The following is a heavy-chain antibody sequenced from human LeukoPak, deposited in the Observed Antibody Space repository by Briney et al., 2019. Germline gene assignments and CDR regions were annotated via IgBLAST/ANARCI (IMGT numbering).Heavy chain of an antibody. V-gene: IGHV4-34*01. Sequence: PSETLSLTCAVYGGSFSGYYWSWIRQPPGKGLEWIGEINHSGSTNYNPSLKSRVTISVDTSKNQFFLKLSSVTAADTAVYYCASVSPYWSDPWGQGTLVPVSS. J-gene: IGHJ5*02. CDR1: GGSFSGYY. D-gene: IGHD5/OR15-5a*01. CDR2: INHSGST. CDR3: ASVSPYWSDP.